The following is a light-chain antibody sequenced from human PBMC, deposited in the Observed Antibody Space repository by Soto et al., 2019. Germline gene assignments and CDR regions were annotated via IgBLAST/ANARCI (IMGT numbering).Light chain of an antibody. Sequence: EIVLTQSPASLSLSPGETATLSCRSSQRVHYLAWYQQKHGQAPRLLIYDISTRATGVPARFSGSGSATGFTLTINNLEPEDFAVYYCQQRSSPTWTFGLGTKVDIK. CDR3: QQRSSPTWT. CDR1: QRVHY. CDR2: DIS. V-gene: IGKV3-11*01. J-gene: IGKJ1*01.